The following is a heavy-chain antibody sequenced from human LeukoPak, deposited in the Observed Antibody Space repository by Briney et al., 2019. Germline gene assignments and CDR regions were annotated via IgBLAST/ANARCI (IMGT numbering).Heavy chain of an antibody. CDR3: ARDCYGDLLLGH. Sequence: ASVNVSCKSSGYTFTSYGISWVRQAPGQGLEWMGWISAYNSSTNYAQKLQGRVTMTTDTSTSTAYMELRSLRSDDTAMYYCARDCYGDLLLGHWGQGTLVTVSS. J-gene: IGHJ4*02. CDR1: GYTFTSYG. D-gene: IGHD4-17*01. CDR2: ISAYNSST. V-gene: IGHV1-18*01.